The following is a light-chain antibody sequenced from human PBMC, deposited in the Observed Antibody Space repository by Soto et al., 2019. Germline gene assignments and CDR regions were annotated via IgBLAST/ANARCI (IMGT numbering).Light chain of an antibody. Sequence: IQMSQSPSTLSASLGERVTITCRASQHLGDWLDWYQQRPGKAPKLLIYAASSLQSGVPSRFRGSGSGTEFTLTISSLQSEDFEVYYCQQYNNWPLTFGQGTKVDIK. CDR1: QHLGDW. J-gene: IGKJ1*01. CDR2: AAS. V-gene: IGKV1-5*01. CDR3: QQYNNWPLT.